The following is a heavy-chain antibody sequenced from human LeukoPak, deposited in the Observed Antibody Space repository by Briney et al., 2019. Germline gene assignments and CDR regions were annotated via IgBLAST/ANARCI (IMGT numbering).Heavy chain of an antibody. D-gene: IGHD3-3*01. CDR1: GFTFRKSG. Sequence: GGSLRLSCAASGFTFRKSGIHWVRQAPGNGLERMAYIEDNGNRKYYADSVKGRFTISRDNSKNTLNLQMNSLAVEDTAVYYCAKDWEWSCDYWGQAILVTVSS. CDR2: IEDNGNRK. J-gene: IGHJ4*02. V-gene: IGHV3-30*02. CDR3: AKDWEWSCDY.